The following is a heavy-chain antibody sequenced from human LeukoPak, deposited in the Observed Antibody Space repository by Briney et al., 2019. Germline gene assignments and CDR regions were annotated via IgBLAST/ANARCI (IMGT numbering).Heavy chain of an antibody. CDR1: GFSFSVYW. Sequence: GGSLRLSCAASGFSFSVYWMHWVRQAPGKGLVWVSRINSDGSSTSYADSVKGRFTISRDNAKNTLYLQMNSLRAEDTAVYYCASLNGYIDYWGQGTLVTVSS. D-gene: IGHD2-8*01. V-gene: IGHV3-74*01. CDR2: INSDGSST. J-gene: IGHJ4*02. CDR3: ASLNGYIDY.